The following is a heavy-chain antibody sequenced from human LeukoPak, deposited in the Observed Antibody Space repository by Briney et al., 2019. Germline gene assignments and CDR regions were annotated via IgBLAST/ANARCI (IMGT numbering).Heavy chain of an antibody. CDR3: AREVSGSYPTCFDY. D-gene: IGHD1-26*01. Sequence: ASVKVSCKASGYTFTGYYMHWVRQAPGQGLEWMGSINPDSGDTNYAQNLQGRVTMTRDTSINTAYLDLSLLRSTSTAVADCAREVSGSYPTCFDYWGQGTLVTVSS. CDR2: INPDSGDT. CDR1: GYTFTGYY. V-gene: IGHV1-2*02. J-gene: IGHJ4*02.